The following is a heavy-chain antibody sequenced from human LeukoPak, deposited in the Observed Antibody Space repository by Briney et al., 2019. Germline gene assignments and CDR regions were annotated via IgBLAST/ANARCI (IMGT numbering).Heavy chain of an antibody. CDR1: GFTFSSYA. CDR3: ANLYGDYNYFDY. V-gene: IGHV3-23*01. CDR2: ISGSGGST. J-gene: IGHJ4*02. Sequence: GGSLRLSCAASGFTFSSYAMSWVRQAPGKGLEWVSAISGSGGSTYYADSVKGRFIISRDNSKNTLYLQMNSLRAEDTAVYYCANLYGDYNYFDYWGQGTLVTVSS. D-gene: IGHD4-17*01.